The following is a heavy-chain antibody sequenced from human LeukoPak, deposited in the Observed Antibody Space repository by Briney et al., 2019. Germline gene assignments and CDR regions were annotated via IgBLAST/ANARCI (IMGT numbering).Heavy chain of an antibody. D-gene: IGHD3-3*01. V-gene: IGHV3-21*01. CDR3: ARDYYDFWSGYYTNTWFDP. CDR1: GFTFSSYS. Sequence: PGGSLRLSCAASGFTFSSYSMNWVRQAPGKGLEWVSSISSSSSYIYYADSVKGRFTISRDNAKNSLYLQMNSLRAEDTAVYYCARDYYDFWSGYYTNTWFDPWGQGTLVTVSS. CDR2: ISSSSSYI. J-gene: IGHJ5*02.